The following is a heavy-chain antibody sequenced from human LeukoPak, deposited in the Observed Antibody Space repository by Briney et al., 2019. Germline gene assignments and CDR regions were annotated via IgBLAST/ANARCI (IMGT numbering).Heavy chain of an antibody. J-gene: IGHJ4*02. D-gene: IGHD2-8*02. V-gene: IGHV5-51*01. Sequence: GESLKISCNGSGYIFASYWIAWGRQIPGKCLEWMGIIDPGDSDTRYSPCFQGQVTISVDKSINTAYVQWSSLKAPDTAMYYCASRKDCTGGRSPFDNWGQGTLVTVSS. CDR2: IDPGDSDT. CDR1: GYIFASYW. CDR3: ASRKDCTGGRSPFDN.